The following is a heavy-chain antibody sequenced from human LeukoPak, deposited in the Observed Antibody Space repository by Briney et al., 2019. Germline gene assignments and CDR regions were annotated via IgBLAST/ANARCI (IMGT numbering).Heavy chain of an antibody. V-gene: IGHV3-74*01. CDR1: GLTFSNHW. CDR2: INNEGSDT. CDR3: ATKAGNFQERVSLDY. J-gene: IGHJ4*02. D-gene: IGHD1-1*01. Sequence: GGSPRLSCVVSGLTFSNHWMHWVRHAPEKGVVWVSHINNEGSDTRYADSVKGRFTISRDNGKNTVYLQMNSLRADDAAVYYCATKAGNFQERVSLDYWGQGILVTVSS.